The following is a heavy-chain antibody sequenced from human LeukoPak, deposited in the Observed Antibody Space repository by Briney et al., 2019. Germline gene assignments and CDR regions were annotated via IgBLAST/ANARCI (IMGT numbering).Heavy chain of an antibody. V-gene: IGHV3-15*01. CDR3: TAPRSYYDSSGYFDY. D-gene: IGHD3-22*01. CDR1: GFTFSNAW. CDR2: IKSKTDGGTT. Sequence: GGSLRLSCAASGFTFSNAWMSWVRQAPGKGLEWVGRIKSKTDGGTTDYAAPVKGRFTISRDDSKNTLYLQMNSLKTEDTAVYYCTAPRSYYDSSGYFDYWGQGTLVTVSS. J-gene: IGHJ4*02.